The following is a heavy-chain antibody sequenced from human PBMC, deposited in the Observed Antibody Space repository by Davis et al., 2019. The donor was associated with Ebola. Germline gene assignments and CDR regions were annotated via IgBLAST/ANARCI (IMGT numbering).Heavy chain of an antibody. J-gene: IGHJ4*02. V-gene: IGHV1-69*04. Sequence: SVKVSCKASGGTFSSYAISWVRQAPGQGLEWMGRIIPILGIANYAQKLQGRVTMTTDTSTSTAYMELRSLRSDDTAVYYCARDRSSGWYGLDYWGQGTLVTVSS. D-gene: IGHD6-19*01. CDR2: IIPILGIA. CDR3: ARDRSSGWYGLDY. CDR1: GGTFSSYA.